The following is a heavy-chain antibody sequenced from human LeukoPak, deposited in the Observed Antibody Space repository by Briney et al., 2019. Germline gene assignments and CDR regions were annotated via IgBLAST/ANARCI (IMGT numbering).Heavy chain of an antibody. Sequence: GASVKVSCKASGDTFSSYAISWVRQAPGQGLEWMGGIIPIFGTANYAQKFQGRVTITADESTSTAYMELSSLRSEDTAVYYCASSSGYDFWRALRNWFDPWGQGTLVTVSS. CDR2: IIPIFGTA. J-gene: IGHJ5*02. CDR1: GDTFSSYA. V-gene: IGHV1-69*13. CDR3: ASSSGYDFWRALRNWFDP. D-gene: IGHD3-3*01.